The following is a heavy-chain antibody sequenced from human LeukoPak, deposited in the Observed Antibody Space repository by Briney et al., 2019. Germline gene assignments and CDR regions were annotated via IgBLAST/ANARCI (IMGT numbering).Heavy chain of an antibody. CDR3: AKDYGDLKEGF. D-gene: IGHD4-17*01. Sequence: GGSLRLSCAASGLTFSRHAVSWVRQAPGKGLEWVSSISGSGGSTYYADSVKGRFTISRDNAKNTLYLQMNSLRAEDTAVYYCAKDYGDLKEGFWGQGTLVTVSS. CDR2: ISGSGGST. J-gene: IGHJ4*02. CDR1: GLTFSRHA. V-gene: IGHV3-23*01.